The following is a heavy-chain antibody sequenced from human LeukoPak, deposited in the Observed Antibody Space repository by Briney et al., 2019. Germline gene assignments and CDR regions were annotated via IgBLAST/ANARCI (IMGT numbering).Heavy chain of an antibody. D-gene: IGHD2-15*01. Sequence: PGGSLRLSSAAPVFTPCGSAMCFVCQAPGKGLEWVSAISGSGGSTYYADSVKGRFTISRDNSKNTLYLQMNSLRAEDTAVYYCAKCYSTGQGYYTHLWGKGTAVTVSS. CDR3: AKCYSTGQGYYTHL. CDR1: VFTPCGSA. V-gene: IGHV3-23*01. CDR2: ISGSGGST. J-gene: IGHJ6*03.